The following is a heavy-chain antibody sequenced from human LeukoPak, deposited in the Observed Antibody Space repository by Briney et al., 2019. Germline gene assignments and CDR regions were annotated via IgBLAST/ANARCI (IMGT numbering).Heavy chain of an antibody. CDR3: ALTYYFDRRGYSYFDY. D-gene: IGHD3-22*01. CDR2: IFSGDST. J-gene: IGHJ4*02. Sequence: HPGGSLRLSCEVSGFSVDGNYMTWVRQVPGRGLEWVALIFSGDSTDYPDSVKGRFTISRDKSKNTLHLQMDSLRPEDTAMYYCALTYYFDRRGYSYFDYWGQGALVTVSS. V-gene: IGHV3-53*01. CDR1: GFSVDGNY.